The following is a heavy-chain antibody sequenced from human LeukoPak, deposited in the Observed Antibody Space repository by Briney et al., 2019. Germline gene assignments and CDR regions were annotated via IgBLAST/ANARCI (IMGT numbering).Heavy chain of an antibody. CDR2: INHSGST. CDR3: ARSITGTTWPHGAFDI. J-gene: IGHJ3*02. V-gene: IGHV4-34*01. CDR1: GGSFSGYY. D-gene: IGHD1-7*01. Sequence: PSETLSLTCAVYGGSFSGYYWSWIRQPPGKGLEWIGEINHSGSTNYNPSLKSRVTISVDTSKNQFSLKLSSVTAADTAVYYCARSITGTTWPHGAFDIWGQGTMVTVSS.